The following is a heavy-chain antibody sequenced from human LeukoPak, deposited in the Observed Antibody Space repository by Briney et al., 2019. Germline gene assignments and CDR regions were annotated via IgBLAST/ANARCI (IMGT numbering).Heavy chain of an antibody. CDR2: ICHSDTA. CDR3: ARSRPHSWYTMIVEPAKYFQH. Sequence: KPSETLSLTCTVSGYPIRSGHCWAWIRQPPGKGLEWIGTICHSDTADYNPSLKSRVTISVDTSKNQFSLKLSSVTAADTAVYYCARSRPHSWYTMIVEPAKYFQHWGLGTLVTVSS. D-gene: IGHD3-22*01. J-gene: IGHJ1*01. CDR1: GYPIRSGHC. V-gene: IGHV4-38-2*02.